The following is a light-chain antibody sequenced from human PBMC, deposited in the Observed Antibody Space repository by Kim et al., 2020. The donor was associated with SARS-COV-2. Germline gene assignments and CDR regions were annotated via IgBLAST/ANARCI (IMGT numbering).Light chain of an antibody. Sequence: SYVLTQPPSVSVAPGRTATITCGGNRVGGKNVHWYQQKPGQTPVVIIYNDNDRPSGIPERFSGSNSGDTATLTISRVEAGDEADYYCHVWDTSSDHGVFGGGTQLTVL. V-gene: IGLV3-21*04. CDR1: RVGGKN. J-gene: IGLJ2*01. CDR2: NDN. CDR3: HVWDTSSDHGV.